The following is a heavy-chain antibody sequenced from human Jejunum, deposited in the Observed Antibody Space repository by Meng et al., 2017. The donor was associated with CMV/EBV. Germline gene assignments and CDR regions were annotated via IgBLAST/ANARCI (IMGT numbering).Heavy chain of an antibody. D-gene: IGHD5/OR15-5a*01. CDR2: IYRGGST. CDR3: ARDREQVYDY. CDR1: GDFISSSRFY. J-gene: IGHJ4*02. Sequence: RTVSGDFISSSRFYGGWIRQPPGKGLEWIGYIYRGGSTSYNPSLKSRVVISVDTSKNQFSLTLSSVTAADTAVYYCARDREQVYDYWGQGTLVTVS. V-gene: IGHV4-39*07.